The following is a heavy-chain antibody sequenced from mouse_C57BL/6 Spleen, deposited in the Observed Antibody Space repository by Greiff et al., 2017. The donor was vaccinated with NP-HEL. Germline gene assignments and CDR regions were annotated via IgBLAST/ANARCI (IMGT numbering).Heavy chain of an antibody. D-gene: IGHD1-1*01. CDR1: GYTFTDYN. V-gene: IGHV1-22*01. CDR3: ARGGYYGSSPGDV. J-gene: IGHJ1*03. Sequence: VQLQQSGPELVKPGASVKMSCKASGYTFTDYNMHWVKQSHGKSLEWIGYINPNNGGTSYNQKFKGKATLTVNKSSSTAYMELRSLTSEDSAVYYCARGGYYGSSPGDVWGTGTTVTVSS. CDR2: INPNNGGT.